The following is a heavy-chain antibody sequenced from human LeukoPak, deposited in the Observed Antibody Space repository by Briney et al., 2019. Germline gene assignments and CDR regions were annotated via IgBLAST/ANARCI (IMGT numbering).Heavy chain of an antibody. D-gene: IGHD6-19*01. J-gene: IGHJ6*02. V-gene: IGHV3-74*01. CDR2: IDPNGRYT. Sequence: GGSLRLSCAASGFTFSDYDMHWVRQAPGKGLVSVSRIDPNGRYTSYADSVKGRFTISRDNAKNTLYLQMNTLGAEDTALYYCVRGSTDWNGMDVWGQGTTVTVSS. CDR3: VRGSTDWNGMDV. CDR1: GFTFSDYD.